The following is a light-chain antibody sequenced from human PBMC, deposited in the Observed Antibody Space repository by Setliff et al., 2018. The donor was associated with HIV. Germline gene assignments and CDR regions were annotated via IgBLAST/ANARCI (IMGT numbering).Light chain of an antibody. CDR2: SNN. CDR3: AAWDDSLNGPL. V-gene: IGLV1-44*01. J-gene: IGLJ3*02. CDR1: SSNIGSNT. Sequence: QSALTQPPSASGTPGQRVTISCSGSSSNIGSNTVNWYQHLPGTAPKLLIYSNNQRPSGVPDRFSGSKSGTSASLAISGLQSEDETDYYCAAWDDSLNGPLFGGGTQLTVL.